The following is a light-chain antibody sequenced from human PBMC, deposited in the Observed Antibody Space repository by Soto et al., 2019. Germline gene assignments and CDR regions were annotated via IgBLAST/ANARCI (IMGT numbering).Light chain of an antibody. J-gene: IGKJ4*01. CDR1: QSISSW. Sequence: DIQMSQSPSTLSATAGDRVTITCRASQSISSWLAWYQQKPGKAPKLLIYKASSLESGVPSRFSGSGSGTEFTLTISSLQPDDFATYYCQQYNSVSLLTFGGGTKVDI. V-gene: IGKV1-5*03. CDR3: QQYNSVSLLT. CDR2: KAS.